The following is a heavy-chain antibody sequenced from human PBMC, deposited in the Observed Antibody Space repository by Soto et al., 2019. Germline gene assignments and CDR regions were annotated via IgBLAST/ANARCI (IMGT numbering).Heavy chain of an antibody. CDR1: GFTFSDYW. V-gene: IGHV3-7*03. CDR2: INKDGSEK. D-gene: IGHD2-21*02. Sequence: EVQLVESGGGMVQPGESLRLSCTASGFTFSDYWMTWVRHAPGMGLEWVANINKDGSEKWYVASVKGRFTISRANAQNSLALQMNSLRVEDTAVYYWARDGGAGGTDIDYWCQGALATFSS. J-gene: IGHJ4*02. CDR3: ARDGGAGGTDIDY.